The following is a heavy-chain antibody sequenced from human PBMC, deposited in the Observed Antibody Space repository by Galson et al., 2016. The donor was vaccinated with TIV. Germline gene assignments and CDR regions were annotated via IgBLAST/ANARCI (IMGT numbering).Heavy chain of an antibody. CDR2: ISDGGNT. CDR3: GRERVVDATYYYYYYGMDV. CDR1: GIDVSINY. J-gene: IGHJ6*02. V-gene: IGHV3-66*02. Sequence: SLRLSCAASGIDVSINYMTWVRQAPGKGLEWVSLISDGGNTYYADSVKGRFSISRDNSKDILFLQMNSLRVEDTAVYYCGRERVVDATYYYYYYGMDVGGQGPAVTVPS. D-gene: IGHD2-15*01.